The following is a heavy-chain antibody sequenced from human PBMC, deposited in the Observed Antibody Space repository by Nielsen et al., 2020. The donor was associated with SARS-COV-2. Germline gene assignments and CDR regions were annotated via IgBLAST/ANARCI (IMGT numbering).Heavy chain of an antibody. D-gene: IGHD1-26*01. Sequence: GGSLRLSCAASGFTFTSHAMTWVRQAPAKGLEWVSGIRGSGEKTYYADSVKGRFTISRDNSKKTLHLQMNSLRVEDTAVYFCARFGRIVDVGGGATFPDVFDVWGQGTMVTVSS. V-gene: IGHV3-23*01. CDR1: GFTFTSHA. J-gene: IGHJ3*01. CDR3: ARFGRIVDVGGGATFPDVFDV. CDR2: IRGSGEKT.